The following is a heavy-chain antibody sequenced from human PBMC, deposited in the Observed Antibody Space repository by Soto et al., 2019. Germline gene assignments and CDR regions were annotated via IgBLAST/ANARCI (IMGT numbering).Heavy chain of an antibody. J-gene: IGHJ4*02. Sequence: GGSVKVSCKASGGTFSSYAISWVRQAPGQGLEWMGGIIPIFGTANYAQKFQGRVTITADESTSTAYMELSSLRSEDTAVYYCARSGKRITMIVATFDYWGQGTLVTVS. CDR2: IIPIFGTA. V-gene: IGHV1-69*13. CDR1: GGTFSSYA. CDR3: ARSGKRITMIVATFDY. D-gene: IGHD3-22*01.